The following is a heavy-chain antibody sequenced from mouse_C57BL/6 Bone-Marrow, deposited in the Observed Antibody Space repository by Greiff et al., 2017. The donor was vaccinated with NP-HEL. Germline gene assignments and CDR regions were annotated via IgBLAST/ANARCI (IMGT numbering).Heavy chain of an antibody. D-gene: IGHD1-1*01. CDR1: GYTFTTYW. J-gene: IGHJ3*01. CDR2: LDPSDSYT. CDR3: ARKAYYGRSYEFAY. Sequence: QVQLQQPGAELVKPGASVKLSCKASGYTFTTYWMQWVKQRPGQGLEWIGELDPSDSYTTYNQQFKGTATLTVDTSSSTAYMQPSSLTSEDSAVYYCARKAYYGRSYEFAYWGQGTLVTVSA. V-gene: IGHV1-50*01.